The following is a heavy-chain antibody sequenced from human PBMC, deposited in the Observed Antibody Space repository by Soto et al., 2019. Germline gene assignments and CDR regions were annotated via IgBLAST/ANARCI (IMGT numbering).Heavy chain of an antibody. CDR1: ADTFTSYY. CDR3: TRASYYYDSSGYYPFDY. CDR2: INPNGGST. Sequence: ASVKVSCKAPADTFTSYYIHWVRQAPGHGLEWMGIINPNGGSTRFAQTFQGRITMTTDTSTSTVYMELRSLKTEDTAVYYCTRASYYYDSSGYYPFDYWGQGTLVTVSS. D-gene: IGHD3-22*01. V-gene: IGHV1-46*03. J-gene: IGHJ4*02.